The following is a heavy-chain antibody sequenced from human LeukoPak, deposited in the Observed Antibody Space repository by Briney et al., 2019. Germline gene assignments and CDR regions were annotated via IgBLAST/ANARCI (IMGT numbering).Heavy chain of an antibody. Sequence: GGSLRLSCAASGFTFSSYGMHWVRQAPGKGLEWVAFIRYDGSNKHYADSVKGRFTISRDNSKNTLYLQMNSLKTEDTAVYYCTTDPLREVNWGQGTLVTVSS. J-gene: IGHJ4*02. V-gene: IGHV3-30*02. CDR1: GFTFSSYG. CDR2: IRYDGSNK. CDR3: TTDPLREVN.